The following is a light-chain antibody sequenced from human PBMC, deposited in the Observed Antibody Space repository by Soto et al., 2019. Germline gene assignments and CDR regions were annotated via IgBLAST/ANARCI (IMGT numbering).Light chain of an antibody. CDR1: SSDVGGYNY. V-gene: IGLV2-14*01. Sequence: QSVLAQPASVSGSPGQSITISCTGTSSDVGGYNYVSWYQQHPGKAPKLMIYEVSNRPSGVSNRFSGSKSGNTASLTISGLQAGAEADYYCSSYTSSSTRDVFGTGTKVTV. J-gene: IGLJ1*01. CDR2: EVS. CDR3: SSYTSSSTRDV.